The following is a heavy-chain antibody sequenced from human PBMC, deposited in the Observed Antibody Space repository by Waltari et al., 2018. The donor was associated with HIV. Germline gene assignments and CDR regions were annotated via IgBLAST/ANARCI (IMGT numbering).Heavy chain of an antibody. CDR1: GFTFSSYA. V-gene: IGHV3-48*04. CDR3: ARERFGSSYFGY. J-gene: IGHJ4*02. CDR2: IRNSRTTI. D-gene: IGHD6-6*01. Sequence: EVQLVESGGGLVQPGGSLRLSCAGSGFTFSSYAMNWVRQAPGKGREWVSYIRNSRTTINYADSVKCGCTISGDNAKKLLYLQMSSLRAEDTAVYFCARERFGSSYFGYWGQGTLVTVSS.